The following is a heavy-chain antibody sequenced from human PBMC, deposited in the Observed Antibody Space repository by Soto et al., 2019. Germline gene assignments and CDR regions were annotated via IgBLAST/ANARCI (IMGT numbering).Heavy chain of an antibody. J-gene: IGHJ4*02. Sequence: EVQLVESGGGLVQPGGSLRLSCAASGFTFSGYNMNWVRQAPGKGLEWVSYISSSSGTIYYADSVKGRCTISRDNAKNSLYLQMNSLRAEDTAVYYCAKPRGYYDSSGYPTPDYWGQGTLVTVSS. CDR2: ISSSSGTI. D-gene: IGHD3-22*01. CDR1: GFTFSGYN. V-gene: IGHV3-48*01. CDR3: AKPRGYYDSSGYPTPDY.